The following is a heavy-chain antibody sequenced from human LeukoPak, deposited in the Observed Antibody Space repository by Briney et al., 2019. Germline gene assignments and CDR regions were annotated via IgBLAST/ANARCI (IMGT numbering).Heavy chain of an antibody. D-gene: IGHD3-22*01. J-gene: IGHJ4*02. CDR3: ARNRGTMIVLWSGIFDY. Sequence: SETLSLTCAVYGGSFSGYYWSWIRQPPGKGLEWIGEINHSGSTNYNPSLKSRVTISVDTSKNQFSLKLSSVTAADTAVYYCARNRGTMIVLWSGIFDYWGQGTLVTVSS. CDR1: GGSFSGYY. V-gene: IGHV4-34*01. CDR2: INHSGST.